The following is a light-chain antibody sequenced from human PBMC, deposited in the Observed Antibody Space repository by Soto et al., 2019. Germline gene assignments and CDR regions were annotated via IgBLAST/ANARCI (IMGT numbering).Light chain of an antibody. CDR3: QAWGTGGV. V-gene: IGLV4-69*01. Sequence: QPVLTQSPSASASPGASVKLTCTLSSGHSDYAIAWHQQQPKKGPRYLMKVTSDGSHTKGDGIPDRFSGSSSGADRYLTISSLRSDDEADYYCQAWGTGGVFGGGTKLTVL. J-gene: IGLJ3*02. CDR2: VTSDGSH. CDR1: SGHSDYA.